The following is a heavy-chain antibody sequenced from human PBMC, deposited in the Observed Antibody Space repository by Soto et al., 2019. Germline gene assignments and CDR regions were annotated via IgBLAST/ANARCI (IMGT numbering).Heavy chain of an antibody. J-gene: IGHJ3*02. D-gene: IGHD3-10*01. CDR2: IYWDDDK. CDR3: AHRPEYYYGSGSYYNSAFDI. V-gene: IGHV2-5*02. Sequence: YVPTLVNPRQTLALTCTFSGFSLSTSGVGVGWIRQPPGKALEWLALIYWDDDKRYSPSLKSRLTITKDTSKNQVVLTMTNMDPVDTATYYCAHRPEYYYGSGSYYNSAFDIWGQGTMVTVSS. CDR1: GFSLSTSGVG.